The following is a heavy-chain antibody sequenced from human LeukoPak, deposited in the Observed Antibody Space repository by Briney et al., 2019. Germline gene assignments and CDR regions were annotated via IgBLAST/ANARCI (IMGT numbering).Heavy chain of an antibody. D-gene: IGHD3-3*01. CDR2: ISGSGGST. CDR1: GFTFSSYA. Sequence: GGSLRLSCAASGFTFSSYAMSWVRQAPGKGLEWVSAISGSGGSTYYADSVKGRFTISRDNSKNTLYLQMNSLRAEDTAVYYWAKDLRMVGDDFWSGYYPLNWGQGTLVTVSS. CDR3: AKDLRMVGDDFWSGYYPLN. V-gene: IGHV3-23*01. J-gene: IGHJ4*02.